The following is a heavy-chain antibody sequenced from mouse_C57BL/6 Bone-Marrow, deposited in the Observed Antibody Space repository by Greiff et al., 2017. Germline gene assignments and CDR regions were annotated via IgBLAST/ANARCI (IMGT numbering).Heavy chain of an antibody. CDR1: GYTFTSYW. D-gene: IGHD1-1*02. CDR3: ARGGVAAAY. CDR2: IYPGSGST. J-gene: IGHJ3*01. V-gene: IGHV1-55*01. Sequence: QVQLQQPGAELVKPGASVKMSCKASGYTFTSYWITWVKQRPGQGLEWIGDIYPGSGSTNYNEKFKSKATLTVAKSSSTAYRQRSSLTSEDSAVYYCARGGVAAAYWGQGTLVTVSA.